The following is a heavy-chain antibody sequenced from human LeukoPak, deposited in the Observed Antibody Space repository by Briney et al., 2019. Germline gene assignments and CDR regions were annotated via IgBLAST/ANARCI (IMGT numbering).Heavy chain of an antibody. CDR3: ARYHVRGVPW. J-gene: IGHJ4*02. Sequence: PSETLSLTCAVYGGSFSGYYWSWIRQPPGKGLEWIGEINHSGSTNYNPSLKSRVTISVDTSKNQFSLKLSSVTAADTAVYYCARYHVRGVPWWGQGTLVTVSS. CDR2: INHSGST. V-gene: IGHV4-34*01. D-gene: IGHD3-10*02. CDR1: GGSFSGYY.